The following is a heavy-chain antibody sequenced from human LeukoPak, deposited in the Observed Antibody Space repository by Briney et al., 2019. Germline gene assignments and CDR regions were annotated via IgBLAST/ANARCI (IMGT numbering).Heavy chain of an antibody. J-gene: IGHJ4*02. D-gene: IGHD3-3*01. V-gene: IGHV1-18*01. CDR1: GYTFTSYG. CDR3: ARDRGAVSTIFGVAEFDY. Sequence: GASVKVSCKASGYTFTSYGISWVRQAPGQGLEWMGWISAYYGNPNYAQKLQGRLTMTTDTSTTTAYMELRSLRSDDTAVYYCARDRGAVSTIFGVAEFDYWGQGTLVTVSS. CDR2: ISAYYGNP.